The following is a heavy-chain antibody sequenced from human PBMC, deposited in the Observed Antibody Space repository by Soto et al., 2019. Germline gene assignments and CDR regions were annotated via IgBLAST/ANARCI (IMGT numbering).Heavy chain of an antibody. Sequence: GGSLRLSCAASVFTFSSYAMSWVRQAPGKGLEWVSAISGSGGSTYYADSVKGRFTISRDNSKNTLYLQMNSLRAEDTAVYYCWKVGCRCGSCYSSHSFDHWGQGNLVTVSS. CDR2: ISGSGGST. J-gene: IGHJ4*02. V-gene: IGHV3-23*01. D-gene: IGHD2-15*01. CDR3: WKVGCRCGSCYSSHSFDH. CDR1: VFTFSSYA.